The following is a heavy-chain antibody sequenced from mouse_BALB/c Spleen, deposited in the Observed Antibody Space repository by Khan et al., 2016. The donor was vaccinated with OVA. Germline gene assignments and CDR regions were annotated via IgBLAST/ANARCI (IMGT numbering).Heavy chain of an antibody. CDR1: GFTFNNYA. D-gene: IGHD1-1*01. CDR2: ISRANNI. CDR3: TRGYYFGEMDY. J-gene: IGHJ4*01. V-gene: IGHV5-6-5*01. Sequence: EVELVESGGGLVKPGGSLKLSCAASGFTFNNYAMFWVRQTPEKRLEWVASISRANNIYYPDSVQCRFTISSDNARNILYLEMSRLRSEDTAMYYCTRGYYFGEMDYWGQGTSVTVSS.